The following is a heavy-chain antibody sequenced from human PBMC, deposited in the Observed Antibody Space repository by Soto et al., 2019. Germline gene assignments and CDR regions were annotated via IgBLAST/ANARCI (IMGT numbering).Heavy chain of an antibody. J-gene: IGHJ4*02. D-gene: IGHD5-18*01. CDR3: ARSSVDTAMVTFFEY. CDR1: GGTFSSYA. V-gene: IGHV1-69*13. Sequence: SVKVSCKASGGTFSSYAISWVRQAPGQGLEWMGGIIPIFGTANYAQKFQGRVTITADESTSTAYMELSSLRSEDTAVYYCARSSVDTAMVTFFEYWGQGTLVTVSS. CDR2: IIPIFGTA.